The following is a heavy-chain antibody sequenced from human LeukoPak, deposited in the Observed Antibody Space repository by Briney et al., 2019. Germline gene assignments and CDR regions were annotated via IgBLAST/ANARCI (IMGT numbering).Heavy chain of an antibody. D-gene: IGHD2-8*01. CDR1: GGSISSYY. J-gene: IGHJ5*02. CDR3: ARSWGRGSCLGDNCTNSDNWLDP. CDR2: IYTSGST. Sequence: SETLSLTCTVSGGSISSYYWSWIRQPAGKGLEWIGRIYTSGSTTYNPSLKSRVTISVDTSTNHVSQKLRSVTAADTAVYFCARSWGRGSCLGDNCTNSDNWLDPWGQGTLVTVSS. V-gene: IGHV4-4*07.